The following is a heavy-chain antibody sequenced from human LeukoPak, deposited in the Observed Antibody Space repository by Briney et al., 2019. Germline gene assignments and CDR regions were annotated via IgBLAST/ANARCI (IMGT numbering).Heavy chain of an antibody. CDR2: ISSSSSTI. CDR3: ARVRRSAKNYYGMDV. D-gene: IGHD4/OR15-4a*01. CDR1: GFTFSSYS. J-gene: IGHJ6*02. V-gene: IGHV3-48*02. Sequence: GGSLRLSCAASGFTFSSYSMNWVRQAPGKGLEWVSYISSSSSTIYYADSVKGRFTISRDNAKNLLFLQMNSLRDEDTAVYYCARVRRSAKNYYGMDVWGQGSTVTVSS.